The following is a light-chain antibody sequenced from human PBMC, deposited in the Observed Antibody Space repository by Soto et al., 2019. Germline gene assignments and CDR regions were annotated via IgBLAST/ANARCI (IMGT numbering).Light chain of an antibody. J-gene: IGKJ4*01. V-gene: IGKV3-11*01. Sequence: EVVLTQSPATLSSSPGESVTISCRASQNINTYLAWYQQRPGQAPRLLIYAASYRAIGIPSRFSGSGSGTDFTLTISSLEPADFAIYHCQQRRNWPLTFGGGTKVEI. CDR3: QQRRNWPLT. CDR2: AAS. CDR1: QNINTY.